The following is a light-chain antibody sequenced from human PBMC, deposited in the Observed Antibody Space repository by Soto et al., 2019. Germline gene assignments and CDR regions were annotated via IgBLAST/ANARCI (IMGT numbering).Light chain of an antibody. J-gene: IGLJ1*01. V-gene: IGLV2-14*01. CDR2: DVS. Sequence: QSALTQPASVSGSPGQSITISCTGTSSDVGGYNYVSWYQQHPGKAPKLMMYDVSNRPSGVSNRFSGSKSGNTASLTISGLQAEDEADYYCSSYTSSSALYVFVTGTKLTVL. CDR3: SSYTSSSALYV. CDR1: SSDVGGYNY.